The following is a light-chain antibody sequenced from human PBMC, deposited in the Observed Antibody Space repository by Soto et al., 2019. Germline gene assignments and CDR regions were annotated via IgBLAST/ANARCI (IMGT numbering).Light chain of an antibody. J-gene: IGLJ1*01. Sequence: QSALTQPRSVSGSPGQSVTISCTGTSSDVGGYNYVSWYQQHPGKAPKLMIFDVSKRPSGVPDRFSGSKSGYTASLTISGHQAEDEADYYCCSYAGSYTYVFGTGTKVTVL. V-gene: IGLV2-11*01. CDR2: DVS. CDR1: SSDVGGYNY. CDR3: CSYAGSYTYV.